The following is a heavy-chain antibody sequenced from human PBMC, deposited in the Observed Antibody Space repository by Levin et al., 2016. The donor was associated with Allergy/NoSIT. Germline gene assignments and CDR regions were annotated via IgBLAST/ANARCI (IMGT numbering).Heavy chain of an antibody. D-gene: IGHD1-1*01. J-gene: IGHJ6*02. CDR3: AKSGTPRYHYFYQGLDA. CDR2: ISYDGSNK. V-gene: IGHV3-30*18. Sequence: VRQAPGKGLEWVVVISYDGSNKYYADSVKGRFAISRDNSKNTVYLQMNSLRAEDTAKYYCAKSGTPRYHYFYQGLDAWGQGTTVTVSS.